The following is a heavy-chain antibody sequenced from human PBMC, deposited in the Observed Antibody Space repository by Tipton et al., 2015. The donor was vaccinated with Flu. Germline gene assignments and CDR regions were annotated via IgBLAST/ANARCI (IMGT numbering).Heavy chain of an antibody. Sequence: TLSLTCTVSGGSLSSSSYYWDWIRQPPGKGLEWIGSFYYSGTTYYNPSLKSRVAISLDTSTNHFSLRLSSVTAADTAVYYCARLSYYDVDLKNFYFDYWGQGALVTVSS. CDR3: ARLSYYDVDLKNFYFDY. D-gene: IGHD3-10*02. CDR1: GGSLSSSSYY. V-gene: IGHV4-39*02. J-gene: IGHJ4*02. CDR2: FYYSGTT.